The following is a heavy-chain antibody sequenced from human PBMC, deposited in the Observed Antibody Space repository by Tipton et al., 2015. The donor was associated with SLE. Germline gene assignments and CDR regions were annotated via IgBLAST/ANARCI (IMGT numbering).Heavy chain of an antibody. Sequence: TLSLTCTVSGGSISSSSYYWGWIRQPPGKGLEWIGSIYYSGSTHYNPSLKSRVTISVDTSKNQFSLKLSSVTAADTAVYYCARDGGCSGGSCFDYWGQGTLVTVSS. CDR3: ARDGGCSGGSCFDY. CDR1: GGSISSSSYY. V-gene: IGHV4-39*07. D-gene: IGHD2-15*01. CDR2: IYYSGST. J-gene: IGHJ4*02.